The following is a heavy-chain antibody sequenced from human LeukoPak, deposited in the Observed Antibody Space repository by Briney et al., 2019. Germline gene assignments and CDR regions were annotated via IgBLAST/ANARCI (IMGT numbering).Heavy chain of an antibody. CDR1: GFTFSSYW. D-gene: IGHD4-23*01. Sequence: GGSLRLSCAASGFTFSSYWMSWVRQAPGKGLEWVANIKQDGSEKYYVDSVKGRFTISRDNAKNSLYLQMNSLRAEDTAVYYCARDEYGGKTDFDYWGQGTLVTVSS. J-gene: IGHJ4*02. V-gene: IGHV3-7*01. CDR2: IKQDGSEK. CDR3: ARDEYGGKTDFDY.